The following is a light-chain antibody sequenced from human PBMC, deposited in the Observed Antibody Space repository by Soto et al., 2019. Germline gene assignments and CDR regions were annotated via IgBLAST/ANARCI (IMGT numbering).Light chain of an antibody. V-gene: IGKV3-11*01. CDR1: QSVSSY. Sequence: EIVLTQSPGTLSLSPPERTTLXFRASQSVSSYLAWYQQKPGQAPRLLIYDASNRATGTPVRFSGSGSGTDFTLTISSLEPEDFAVYYCQQYGCSGTFGQGTKVDI. CDR2: DAS. CDR3: QQYGCSGT. J-gene: IGKJ1*01.